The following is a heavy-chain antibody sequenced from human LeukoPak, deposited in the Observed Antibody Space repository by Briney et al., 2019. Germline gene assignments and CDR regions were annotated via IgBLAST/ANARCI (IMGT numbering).Heavy chain of an antibody. J-gene: IGHJ6*03. Sequence: GASVKVSCKASVGTFSSYAISWVRQAPGQGLEWMGGIIPIFGTANYAKKFQGRVTITTDESTSRAYMELSSLRSEDTAVYYCAREGIIGLSPRSGYYYYMDVWGKGTTVTVSS. CDR1: VGTFSSYA. D-gene: IGHD3/OR15-3a*01. CDR3: AREGIIGLSPRSGYYYYMDV. CDR2: IIPIFGTA. V-gene: IGHV1-69*05.